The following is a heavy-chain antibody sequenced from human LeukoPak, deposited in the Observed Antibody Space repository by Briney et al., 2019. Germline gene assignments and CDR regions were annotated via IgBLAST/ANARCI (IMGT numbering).Heavy chain of an antibody. J-gene: IGHJ6*02. CDR1: GFTFSSYA. V-gene: IGHV3-30*04. Sequence: PGGSLRLSCAASGFTFSSYAMHWVRQAPGKGLEWVAVISYDGSNKYYADSVKGRFTISRDNSKNTLYLQMNSLRAEDTAVYYCARDRGLLWFGELHYYYYGMDVWGQGTTVTVSS. CDR3: ARDRGLLWFGELHYYYYGMDV. D-gene: IGHD3-10*01. CDR2: ISYDGSNK.